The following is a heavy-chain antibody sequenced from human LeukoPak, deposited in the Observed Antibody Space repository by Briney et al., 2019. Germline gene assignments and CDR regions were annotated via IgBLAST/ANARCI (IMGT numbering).Heavy chain of an antibody. Sequence: GSLRLSCAASGFTFSDYYMSWIRQAPGKGLEWVSYISSSGSTIYYADSVKGRFTISRDNAKNSLYLQMNSLRAEDTAVYYCARDGRNPKWGYYYYYMDVWGKGTTVTVSS. CDR2: ISSSGSTI. CDR1: GFTFSDYY. V-gene: IGHV3-11*01. CDR3: ARDGRNPKWGYYYYYMDV. D-gene: IGHD1-26*01. J-gene: IGHJ6*03.